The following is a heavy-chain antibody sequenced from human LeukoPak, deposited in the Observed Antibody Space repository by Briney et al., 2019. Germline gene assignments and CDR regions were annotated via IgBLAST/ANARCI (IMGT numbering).Heavy chain of an antibody. J-gene: IGHJ4*02. CDR3: AEGYQQQNS. CDR1: GFTFSSYA. CDR2: ISGSGGST. Sequence: GGSLRLSSAASGFTFSSYAMSWVRQAPGKGLEWVSAISGSGGSTYYADSVKGRFTISRDNSKNTLYPQMNSLRAEDTAVYYCAEGYQQQNSWGQGTLVTVSS. V-gene: IGHV3-23*01. D-gene: IGHD2-2*01.